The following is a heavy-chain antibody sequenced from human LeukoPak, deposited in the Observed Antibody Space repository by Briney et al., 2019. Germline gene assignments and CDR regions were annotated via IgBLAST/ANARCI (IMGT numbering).Heavy chain of an antibody. J-gene: IGHJ4*02. CDR3: ARVVGYSSSWYSGFDC. CDR1: GFTFSTYW. V-gene: IGHV3-74*01. D-gene: IGHD6-13*01. Sequence: GGSLRLSCAASGFTFSTYWMHWVRQAPGKGLVWVSRISSDGSSISYADSVKGRFTISRDNAKSTLYLQMNSLRVEDAAVYYCARVVGYSSSWYSGFDCWGQGTLVTVS. CDR2: ISSDGSSI.